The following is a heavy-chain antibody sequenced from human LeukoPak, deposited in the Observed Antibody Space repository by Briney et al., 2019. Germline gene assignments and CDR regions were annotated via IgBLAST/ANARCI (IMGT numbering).Heavy chain of an antibody. Sequence: SETLSLTCAVYGGSFSGYYWSWIRQPPGKGLEWIGETNHSGSTNYSPSLKSRVTISVDTSKNQFSLKLSSVTAADTAVYYCARSWGKRVVTAILNWFDPWGQGTLVTVSS. CDR1: GGSFSGYY. J-gene: IGHJ5*02. V-gene: IGHV4-34*01. CDR2: TNHSGST. CDR3: ARSWGKRVVTAILNWFDP. D-gene: IGHD2-21*02.